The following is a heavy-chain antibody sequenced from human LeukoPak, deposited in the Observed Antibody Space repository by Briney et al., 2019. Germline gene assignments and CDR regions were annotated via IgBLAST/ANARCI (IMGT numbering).Heavy chain of an antibody. Sequence: PGGSLTLSCTASGLTFSNYATTWVRQASGKGLEWVSSITGSGRGTYYADSVKGRFSVSRDNSQNTVFLHMNSLRADDTALYYCSKDPNGDYVGAFDMWGPGTKVTVSS. CDR2: ITGSGRGT. CDR1: GLTFSNYA. V-gene: IGHV3-23*01. CDR3: SKDPNGDYVGAFDM. J-gene: IGHJ3*02. D-gene: IGHD4-17*01.